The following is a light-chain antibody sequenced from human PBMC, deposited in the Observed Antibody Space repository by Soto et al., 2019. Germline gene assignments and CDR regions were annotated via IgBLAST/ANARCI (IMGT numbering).Light chain of an antibody. J-gene: IGKJ4*01. V-gene: IGKV3-15*01. CDR3: QQYYSTPPLT. CDR2: GAS. Sequence: EIVMTQSPATLSVSPGERATLSCRASQSVSSNLAWYQQKPGQAPRLLIYGASTRATGIPARFSGSGSGTEFTLTISSLQAEDVAVYYCQQYYSTPPLTFGGGTKVDI. CDR1: QSVSSN.